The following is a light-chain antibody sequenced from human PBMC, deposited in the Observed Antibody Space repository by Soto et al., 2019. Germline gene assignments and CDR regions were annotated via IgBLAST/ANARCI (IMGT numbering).Light chain of an antibody. CDR2: AAS. CDR1: QGISSY. J-gene: IGKJ4*01. V-gene: IGKV1-9*01. CDR3: QQLNSYPRVT. Sequence: DIPLTQSPSFLSASVGDRVTITCRASQGISSYLAWYQQKPGKAPKLLIYAASTLQCGVPSRFSGSGSGTEFTLTISSLQPEDFATYYCQQLNSYPRVTFGGGTKVEIK.